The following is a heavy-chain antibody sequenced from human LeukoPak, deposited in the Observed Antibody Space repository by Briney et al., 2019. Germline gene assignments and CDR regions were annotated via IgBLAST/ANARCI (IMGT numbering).Heavy chain of an antibody. Sequence: GGSLRLSCAASEFTFSSYSMNWVRQAPGKGLEWISYISSSSTTIYYADSVKGRFTISRDNAKNSLYLQMDSLRAEDTAVYYCARVRWGYEPKPFDYWGQGTLVTVSS. CDR1: EFTFSSYS. D-gene: IGHD5-12*01. CDR2: ISSSSTTI. J-gene: IGHJ4*02. CDR3: ARVRWGYEPKPFDY. V-gene: IGHV3-48*01.